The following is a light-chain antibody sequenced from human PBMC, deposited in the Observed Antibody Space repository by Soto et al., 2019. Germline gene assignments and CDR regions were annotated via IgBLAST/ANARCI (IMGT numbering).Light chain of an antibody. CDR1: QSVTTR. Sequence: EVVLTQSPGTLSLSPGGRATLSCRASQSVTTRLAWYQQKPGQPPRLLISGASVRASGVPVRISGSGSGTDFTLTISRLEPEDFALYYCQQYGGSPITFGLGTRLE. CDR3: QQYGGSPIT. CDR2: GAS. J-gene: IGKJ5*01. V-gene: IGKV3-20*01.